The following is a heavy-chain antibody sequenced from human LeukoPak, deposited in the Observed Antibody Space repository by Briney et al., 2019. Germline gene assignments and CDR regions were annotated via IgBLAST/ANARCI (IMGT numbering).Heavy chain of an antibody. V-gene: IGHV3-21*01. CDR3: ARDFLLGATLDY. CDR1: GFTFSSYS. CDR2: ISSSSSYI. D-gene: IGHD1-26*01. J-gene: IGHJ4*02. Sequence: PGRSLRLSCAASGFTFSSYSMNWVRQAPGKGLEWVSSISSSSSYIYYADSVKGRFTISRDNAKNSLYLQMNSLRAEDTAVYYCARDFLLGATLDYWGQGTLVTVSS.